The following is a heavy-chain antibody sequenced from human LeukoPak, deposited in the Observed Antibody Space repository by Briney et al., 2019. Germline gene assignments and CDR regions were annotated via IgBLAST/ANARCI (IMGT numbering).Heavy chain of an antibody. D-gene: IGHD2-2*01. CDR2: ISAYNGNT. CDR3: ARDYGGDSIVVVPAALKNDY. Sequence: ASVKVSCKASGYTFTSYGISWVRQAPGQGLEWMGWISAYNGNTNYAQKLQGRVTMTTDTSASTAYMELRSLRSDDTAVYYCARDYGGDSIVVVPAALKNDYWGQGTLVTVSS. V-gene: IGHV1-18*01. CDR1: GYTFTSYG. J-gene: IGHJ4*02.